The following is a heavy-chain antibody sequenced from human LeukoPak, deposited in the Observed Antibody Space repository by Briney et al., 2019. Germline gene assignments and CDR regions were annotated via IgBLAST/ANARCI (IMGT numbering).Heavy chain of an antibody. Sequence: GESLKISCNTSGYXFTSYWIGWVRQMPGKGLEWMGIIYTSDSDTRYSPSFQGQVTISADRSITTAYLQWSSLKASDTAIYYCARRLKISQGGTTDYWGQGTLVTVSS. CDR3: ARRLKISQGGTTDY. V-gene: IGHV5-51*01. CDR1: GYXFTSYW. D-gene: IGHD1-1*01. CDR2: IYTSDSDT. J-gene: IGHJ4*02.